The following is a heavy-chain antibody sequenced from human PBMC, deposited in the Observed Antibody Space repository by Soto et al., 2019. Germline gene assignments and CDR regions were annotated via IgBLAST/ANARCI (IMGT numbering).Heavy chain of an antibody. CDR3: ARDGADIVVVPAFGMDV. CDR2: ISSSGSTI. V-gene: IGHV3-48*03. CDR1: GFTFSSYE. Sequence: ESGGGLVQPGGSLRLSCAASGFTFSSYEMNWVRQAPGKGLEWVSYISSSGSTIYYADSVKGRFTISRDNAKNSLYLQMNSLRAEDTAVYYCARDGADIVVVPAFGMDVWGQGTTVTVSS. J-gene: IGHJ6*02. D-gene: IGHD2-2*01.